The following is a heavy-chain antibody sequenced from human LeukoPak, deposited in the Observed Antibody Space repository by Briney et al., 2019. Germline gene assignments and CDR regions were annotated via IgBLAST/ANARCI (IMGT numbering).Heavy chain of an antibody. CDR3: ARYNSFCPGGRCYLMPPDY. V-gene: IGHV1-18*01. CDR2: ISAYNGNT. Sequence: ASVKVSCKASGYTFTRYGITWVRQAPGQGVEWMGWISAYNGNTSYVQKLQGRVTMTRDTSTSTAYMELRSLRSDDTAVYYCARYNSFCPGGRCYLMPPDYWGQGTLVTVSS. J-gene: IGHJ4*02. CDR1: GYTFTRYG. D-gene: IGHD2-8*02.